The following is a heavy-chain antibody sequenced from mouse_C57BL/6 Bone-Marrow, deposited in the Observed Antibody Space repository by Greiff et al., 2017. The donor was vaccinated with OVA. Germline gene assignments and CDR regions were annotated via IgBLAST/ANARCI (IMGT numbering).Heavy chain of an antibody. V-gene: IGHV5-4*03. CDR2: ISDGGSYT. CDR3: ARAVTTVVARERFAY. J-gene: IGHJ3*01. CDR1: GFTFSSYA. Sequence: EVKLMESGGGLVKPGGSLKLSCAASGFTFSSYAMSWVRQTPEKRLEWVATISDGGSYTYYPDNVKGRFTITRDNAKNNLYLQMSHLKSEDTAMYYCARAVTTVVARERFAYWGQGTLVTVSA. D-gene: IGHD1-1*01.